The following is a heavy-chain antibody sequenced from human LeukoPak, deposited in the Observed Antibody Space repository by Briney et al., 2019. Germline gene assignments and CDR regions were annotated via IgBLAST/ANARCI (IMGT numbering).Heavy chain of an antibody. J-gene: IGHJ6*02. V-gene: IGHV1-8*01. Sequence: ASVKVSCKASRCTFISYDINGVRQATGQGLEWMGWMNPNSGNTGYAQKFQGRVTMTRNTSISTAYMELSSLRSEDTAVYYCARTRITIFGVVIIHYYGMDVWGQGTTVTVSS. D-gene: IGHD3-3*01. CDR3: ARTRITIFGVVIIHYYGMDV. CDR2: MNPNSGNT. CDR1: RCTFISYD.